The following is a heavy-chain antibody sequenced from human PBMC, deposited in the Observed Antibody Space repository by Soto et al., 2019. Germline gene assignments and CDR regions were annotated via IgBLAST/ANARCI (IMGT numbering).Heavy chain of an antibody. CDR3: AHHFSYSGSYVEFDY. V-gene: IGHV2-5*02. Sequence: SGPTLVNPTQTLTLTCTFSGFSLSTSGVGVGWIRQPPGKALEWLALIYWDDDKRYSPSLKSRLTITKDTSKNQVVLTMTNMDPVDTATYYCAHHFSYSGSYVEFDYWGQRTLVTVSS. D-gene: IGHD1-26*01. J-gene: IGHJ4*02. CDR2: IYWDDDK. CDR1: GFSLSTSGVG.